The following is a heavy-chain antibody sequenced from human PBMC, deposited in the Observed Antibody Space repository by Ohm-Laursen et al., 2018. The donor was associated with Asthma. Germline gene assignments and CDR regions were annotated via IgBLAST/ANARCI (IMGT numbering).Heavy chain of an antibody. J-gene: IGHJ4*02. V-gene: IGHV1-69*10. D-gene: IGHD3-22*01. CDR3: ARDHSSGYSFSFDY. Sequence: PSVKASCKASGYTFTGYYMHWVRQAPGQGLEWVGAIIPIFDIPNYAEKFQGRVTITADKSTSTAYMELSSLRSEDTAVYYCARDHSSGYSFSFDYWGQGTLVTVSS. CDR2: IIPIFDIP. CDR1: GYTFTGYY.